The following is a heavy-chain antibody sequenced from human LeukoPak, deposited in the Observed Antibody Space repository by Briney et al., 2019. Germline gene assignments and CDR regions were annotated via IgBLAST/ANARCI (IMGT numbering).Heavy chain of an antibody. CDR1: GFTFSSYA. Sequence: GGSLGLSCAASGFTFSSYAVSWVRQAPGRGLECISSISGSGETTYYADSAKGRFTSSRDNSKKTVYLQLSSLRAEDTAVYYCAKAMGSTTWGIFDYWGQGTLVTVSS. CDR3: AKAMGSTTWGIFDY. CDR2: ISGSGETT. J-gene: IGHJ4*02. V-gene: IGHV3-23*01. D-gene: IGHD6-13*01.